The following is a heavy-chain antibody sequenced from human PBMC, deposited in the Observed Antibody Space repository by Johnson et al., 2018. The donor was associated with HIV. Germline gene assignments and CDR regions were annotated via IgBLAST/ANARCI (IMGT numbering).Heavy chain of an antibody. J-gene: IGHJ3*02. CDR2: IYSGGST. V-gene: IGHV3-66*02. Sequence: VQLVESGGELVRPGGSLTLSCAASGFTFSSYAISWVRQAPGKGLEWVSVIYSGGSTYYADSVKGRFTISRDNSENTLYLQMNSLRPEDTAVYYCAKTPGDDWYYYDSSGSRYPFDIWGQGTMVTVSS. CDR3: AKTPGDDWYYYDSSGSRYPFDI. D-gene: IGHD3-22*01. CDR1: GFTFSSYA.